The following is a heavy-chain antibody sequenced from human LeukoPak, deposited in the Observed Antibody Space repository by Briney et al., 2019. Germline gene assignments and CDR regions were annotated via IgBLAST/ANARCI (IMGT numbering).Heavy chain of an antibody. J-gene: IGHJ1*01. CDR1: GYIFTSYW. V-gene: IGHV5-51*01. D-gene: IGHD3-22*01. CDR2: IYPGDSAT. Sequence: GESLKISCKGSGYIFTSYWIGWVRQMPGKGLEWMGIIYPGDSATRYSPSFQGQVTISADKSISTAYLQWSSLKASDTAMYYCARWYYYDSSGFYDYFQHWGQGTLVSVSS. CDR3: ARWYYYDSSGFYDYFQH.